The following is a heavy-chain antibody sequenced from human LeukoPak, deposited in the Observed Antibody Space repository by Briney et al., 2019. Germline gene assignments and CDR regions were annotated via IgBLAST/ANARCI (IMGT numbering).Heavy chain of an antibody. Sequence: GESLKISCKDSGYSFTSYWIAWVRQMPGKGLEWMGIIYPGDSDTRYSPSFQGQVTISADKSINTAYLQWSSLKASDTAMYYCARHASSSWYFKWFDPWGQGTLVTVSS. CDR3: ARHASSSWYFKWFDP. J-gene: IGHJ5*02. CDR1: GYSFTSYW. D-gene: IGHD6-13*01. CDR2: IYPGDSDT. V-gene: IGHV5-51*01.